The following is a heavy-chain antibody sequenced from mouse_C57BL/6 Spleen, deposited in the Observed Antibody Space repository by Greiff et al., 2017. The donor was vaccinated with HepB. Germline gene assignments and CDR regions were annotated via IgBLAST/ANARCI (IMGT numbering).Heavy chain of an antibody. CDR2: IVPGSGST. J-gene: IGHJ3*01. CDR3: ARRYGSSPFAY. Sequence: QVQLQQSGAELMKPGASVKLSCKATGYTFTGYWIEWVKQRPGHGLEWIGEIVPGSGSTNYNEKLKGQATFTAETSSNTAYMQLSSLTTEDSASYYCARRYGSSPFAYWGQGTLVTVSA. D-gene: IGHD1-1*01. CDR1: GYTFTGYW. V-gene: IGHV1-9*01.